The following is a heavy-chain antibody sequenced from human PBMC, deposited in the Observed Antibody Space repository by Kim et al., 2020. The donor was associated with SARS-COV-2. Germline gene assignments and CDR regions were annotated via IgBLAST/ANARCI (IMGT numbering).Heavy chain of an antibody. V-gene: IGHV4-61*02. CDR1: GGSISSGSYY. D-gene: IGHD5-12*01. Sequence: SETLSLTCTVSGGSISSGSYYWSWIRQPAGKGLEWIGRIYTSGSTNYNPSLKSRVTISVDTSKNQFSLKLSSVTAADTAVYYCARGRRSGYSGYDGPWGQGTLVTVSS. CDR2: IYTSGST. CDR3: ARGRRSGYSGYDGP. J-gene: IGHJ5*02.